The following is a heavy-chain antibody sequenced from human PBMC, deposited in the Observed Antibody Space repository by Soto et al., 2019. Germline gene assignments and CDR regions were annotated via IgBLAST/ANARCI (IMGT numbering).Heavy chain of an antibody. J-gene: IGHJ4*02. CDR3: VKDMKWGGMTTIHYFDS. Sequence: GGSLRLSCVASGFIADDYAMHWVRQAPGKGLEWVSGISSNSATINYADSVKGRFTISRDNAKNSLFLQMNSLRPEDTAFYYCVKDMKWGGMTTIHYFDSWGQGTLVTVSS. CDR2: ISSNSATI. CDR1: GFIADDYA. D-gene: IGHD4-17*01. V-gene: IGHV3-9*02.